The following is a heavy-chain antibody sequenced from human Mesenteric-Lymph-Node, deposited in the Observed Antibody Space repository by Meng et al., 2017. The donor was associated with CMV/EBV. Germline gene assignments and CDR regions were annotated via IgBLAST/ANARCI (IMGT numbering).Heavy chain of an antibody. J-gene: IGHJ3*02. CDR2: INWKSGSI. D-gene: IGHD3-22*01. V-gene: IGHV3-9*01. Sequence: SLKISCAASGFTFDDYAMHWVRQAPGKGLEWVSGINWKSGSIGYAGSVKGRFTISRDNAKSSLYLQMNSLRAEDTALYYCAKDSDSSGYDAFDIWGQGTMVTVSS. CDR1: GFTFDDYA. CDR3: AKDSDSSGYDAFDI.